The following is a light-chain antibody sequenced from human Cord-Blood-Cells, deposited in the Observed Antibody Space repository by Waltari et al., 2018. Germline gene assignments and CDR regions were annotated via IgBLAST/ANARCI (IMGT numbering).Light chain of an antibody. J-gene: IGLJ2*01. Sequence: SSELTQDPAVSVALGQTVRITCQGDSLRRYYESWCQQKPGQAPVLVIYGKNNRPSGITDRFSGSSSGTTASLTITGAQAEDEADYYCNSRDSSGNHVVFGGGTKLTVL. CDR1: SLRRYY. CDR2: GKN. CDR3: NSRDSSGNHVV. V-gene: IGLV3-19*01.